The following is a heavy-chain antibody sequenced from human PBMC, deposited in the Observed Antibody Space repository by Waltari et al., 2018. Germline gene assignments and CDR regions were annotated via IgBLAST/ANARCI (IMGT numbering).Heavy chain of an antibody. CDR2: IYYSGST. CDR3: ARDRWYSSGWSPSGAFDI. CDR1: GGSISSYY. Sequence: QVQLQESGPGLVKPSETLSLTCTVSGGSISSYYWSWIRQPPGKGLEWIGYIYYSGSTNYNPSLKSRVTISVDTSKNQFSRKLSSVTAADTAVYYCARDRWYSSGWSPSGAFDIWGQGTMVTVSS. D-gene: IGHD6-19*01. V-gene: IGHV4-59*01. J-gene: IGHJ3*02.